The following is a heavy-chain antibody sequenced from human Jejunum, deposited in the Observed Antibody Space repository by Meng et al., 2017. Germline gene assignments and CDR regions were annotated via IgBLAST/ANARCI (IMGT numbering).Heavy chain of an antibody. Sequence: GESLKISYAASGFTFSDHYMDWVRQAPGKGLEWVGRTRNKANSYTTDYAASVKGRFTISRDDSKNSLYLQMNSLKTEDTAVYYCARDGRSGSYFDSWGQGTLVTVSS. CDR2: TRNKANSYTT. CDR3: ARDGRSGSYFDS. CDR1: GFTFSDHY. J-gene: IGHJ4*02. D-gene: IGHD1-26*01. V-gene: IGHV3-72*01.